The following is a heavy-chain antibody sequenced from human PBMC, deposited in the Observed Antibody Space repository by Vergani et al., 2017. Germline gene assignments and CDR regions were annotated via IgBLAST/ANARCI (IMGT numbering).Heavy chain of an antibody. CDR3: TTDPRYCGDGSCYWLRDHHYYGMDV. J-gene: IGHJ6*02. CDR2: IKSTFDRGTT. Sequence: VHLVESGGGVVQPGRSLRLSCVASGCSFRNAWMNWVRRTPGKGLEWVGRIKSTFDRGTTDYAAAVKGRFTISRDDSKNTLFLQMNGLKTEDIGVYYCTTDPRYCGDGSCYWLRDHHYYGMDVWGQGTTVTVSS. D-gene: IGHD2-21*01. V-gene: IGHV3-15*07. CDR1: GCSFRNAW.